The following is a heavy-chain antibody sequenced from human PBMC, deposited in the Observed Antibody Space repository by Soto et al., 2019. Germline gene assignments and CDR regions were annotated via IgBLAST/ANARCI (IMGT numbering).Heavy chain of an antibody. V-gene: IGHV3-48*02. CDR1: GFTFSSYS. CDR2: ISSSSSTI. D-gene: IGHD3-3*01. Sequence: HPGGSLRLSCAASGFTFSSYSMNWVRQAPGKGLEWVSYISSSSSTIYYADSVKGRFTISRDNAKNSLYLQMNSLRDEDTAVYYCARDPLDSGGNYDYYYGMDVWGQGTTVTVSS. J-gene: IGHJ6*02. CDR3: ARDPLDSGGNYDYYYGMDV.